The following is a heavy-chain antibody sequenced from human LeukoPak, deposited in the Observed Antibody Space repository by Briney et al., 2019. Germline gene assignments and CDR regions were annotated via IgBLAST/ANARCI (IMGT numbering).Heavy chain of an antibody. Sequence: ASVKVSCKASGYTFTAYYMYCVRQAPGQGLEWMGWINPNSAVTNYAQKFQGRVTMTRDTSISTAYMDLIRLRSDDTAVYYCASGDYGDPPLNYWGQGTLVTVSS. CDR1: GYTFTAYY. D-gene: IGHD4-17*01. CDR3: ASGDYGDPPLNY. V-gene: IGHV1-2*02. CDR2: INPNSAVT. J-gene: IGHJ4*02.